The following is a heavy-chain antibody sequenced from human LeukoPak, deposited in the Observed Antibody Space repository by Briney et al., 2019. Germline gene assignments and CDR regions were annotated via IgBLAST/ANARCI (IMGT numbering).Heavy chain of an antibody. Sequence: ASVKVSCKASGYTFTSFGISWVRQAPGQGLEWMGWSSAYNGNANYAQKFQGRVTMTTDTSTSTAYMEVRSLRSDDTAVYYCTRDLGVDTTMIFFDYWGQGSLVTVSS. V-gene: IGHV1-18*01. CDR2: SSAYNGNA. J-gene: IGHJ4*02. CDR1: GYTFTSFG. CDR3: TRDLGVDTTMIFFDY. D-gene: IGHD5-18*01.